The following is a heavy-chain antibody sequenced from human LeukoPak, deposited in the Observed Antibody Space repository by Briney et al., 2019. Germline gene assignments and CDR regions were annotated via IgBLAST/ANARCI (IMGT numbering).Heavy chain of an antibody. V-gene: IGHV3-49*04. Sequence: GGSLRLSRAASGFTFSSYAMHWVRQAPGKGLEWVGFIRSKNYGGTTEYAASVKGRFTISRDDSRSIAYLQMNSLKTEDTAVYYGTRVIVATKDYWGQGTLVTVSS. CDR1: GFTFSSYA. D-gene: IGHD5-12*01. CDR3: TRVIVATKDY. J-gene: IGHJ4*02. CDR2: IRSKNYGGTT.